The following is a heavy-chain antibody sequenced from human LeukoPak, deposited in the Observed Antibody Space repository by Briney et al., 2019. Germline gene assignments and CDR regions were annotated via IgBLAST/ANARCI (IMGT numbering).Heavy chain of an antibody. D-gene: IGHD6-6*01. Sequence: SETLSLTCTVSGRSISSGGYYWSWIRQPPGKGLERIGYIYHSGSTYYNPSLKSRVTISVDTSKNQFSLKLSSLTAADTAVYYCARGSLGYLVPFQHWGQGTLVTVSS. CDR3: ARGSLGYLVPFQH. V-gene: IGHV4-30-2*01. J-gene: IGHJ1*01. CDR1: GRSISSGGYY. CDR2: IYHSGST.